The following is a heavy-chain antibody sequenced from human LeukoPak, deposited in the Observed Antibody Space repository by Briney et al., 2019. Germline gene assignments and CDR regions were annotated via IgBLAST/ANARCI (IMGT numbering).Heavy chain of an antibody. CDR1: GFTFRAYT. D-gene: IGHD4-17*01. Sequence: GGSLRLSCAASGFTFRAYTMNWVRQAPGKGLEWVSGIYGSGEGQTFYADSVRGRFTISRDDSRNLVFLHMDSLRVEDAALYYCAKDVKSDGVWDIDHWGQGTLVTVSS. CDR2: IYGSGEGQT. V-gene: IGHV3-23*01. J-gene: IGHJ4*02. CDR3: AKDVKSDGVWDIDH.